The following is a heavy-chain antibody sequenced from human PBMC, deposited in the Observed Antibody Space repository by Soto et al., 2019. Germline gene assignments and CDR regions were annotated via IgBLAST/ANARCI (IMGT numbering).Heavy chain of an antibody. D-gene: IGHD1-7*01. CDR2: ISYDGSNQ. CDR1: GFTFSDFE. V-gene: IGHV3-30-3*01. Sequence: QVQLVESGGGVVQPGRSLRLSCSASGFTFSDFEMYWVRQAPGKGLDWVSFISYDGSNQYYAGSVKGRFTVSSDNSKNTPFLPMNSLRPEATAVYFCARRTGTAPRFDYWGQGTLVTVSS. CDR3: ARRTGTAPRFDY. J-gene: IGHJ4*02.